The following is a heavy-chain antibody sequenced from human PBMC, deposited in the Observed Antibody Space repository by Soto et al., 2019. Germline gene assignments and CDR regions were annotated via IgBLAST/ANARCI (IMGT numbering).Heavy chain of an antibody. J-gene: IGHJ6*02. CDR3: AKDEDFCSGRDYYCYGMDV. CDR1: GFTFSSYA. CDR2: ISGSGGST. D-gene: IGHD3-3*01. V-gene: IGHV3-23*01. Sequence: GGSLRLSCAASGFTFSSYAMSWVRQAPGKGLEWVSAISGSGGSTYYADSVKGRFTISRDNSKNTLYLQMNSLRAEDTAVYYCAKDEDFCSGRDYYCYGMDVWGQGTTVTVSS.